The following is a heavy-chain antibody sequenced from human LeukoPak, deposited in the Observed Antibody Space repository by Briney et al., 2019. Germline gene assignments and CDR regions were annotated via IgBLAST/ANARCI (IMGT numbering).Heavy chain of an antibody. V-gene: IGHV3-21*01. Sequence: GGSLRLSCAASGFTFSTYTMIWVRQAPGKGLEWASSITSAGNFIYYADSLRGRFTVSGDNAKNSLYLQMNRLRAEDTAMYYCARDLRDHWGQGTLVTVSS. J-gene: IGHJ4*02. CDR2: ITSAGNFI. CDR1: GFTFSTYT. CDR3: ARDLRDH.